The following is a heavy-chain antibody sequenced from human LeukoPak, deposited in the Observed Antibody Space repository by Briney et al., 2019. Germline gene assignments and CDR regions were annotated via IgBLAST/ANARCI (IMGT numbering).Heavy chain of an antibody. CDR1: AFIFSGHW. Sequence: GGSLRLSCEGSAFIFSGHWMNWVRQTPGKGLEWVASIKEDGSERQYVDSVKGRFSISRDNTKGSLFLQLNSLRAEDTAVYYCARDNYYGSGSFLLRFYYYGMDVWGQGTRSLSP. CDR2: IKEDGSER. V-gene: IGHV3-7*01. J-gene: IGHJ6*02. D-gene: IGHD3-10*01. CDR3: ARDNYYGSGSFLLRFYYYGMDV.